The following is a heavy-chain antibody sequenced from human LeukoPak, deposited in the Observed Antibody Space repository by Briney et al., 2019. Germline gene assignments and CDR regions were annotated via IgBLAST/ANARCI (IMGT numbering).Heavy chain of an antibody. V-gene: IGHV3-74*01. Sequence: PGGSLRLSCAASGFTFSNSWMNWVRQAPGKGLLWVSRINTDGSSTTYADSVKGRFTISRDNAKNTLYLQMNSLRAEDTGAYYCATQAGITIFGRYFDYWGQGTLVTVS. CDR1: GFTFSNSW. CDR2: INTDGSST. J-gene: IGHJ4*02. D-gene: IGHD3-3*01. CDR3: ATQAGITIFGRYFDY.